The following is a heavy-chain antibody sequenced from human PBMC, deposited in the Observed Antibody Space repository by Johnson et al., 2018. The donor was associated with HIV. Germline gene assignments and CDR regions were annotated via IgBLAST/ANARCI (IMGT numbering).Heavy chain of an antibody. D-gene: IGHD6-19*01. CDR2: ISSSGSTI. V-gene: IGHV3-11*04. CDR3: ARERSDSSGWLFSPGAFDI. CDR1: GFTFSDYY. Sequence: VQLVESGGGFVKPGGSLRLSCAASGFTFSDYYMSWIRQAPGKGLEWVSYISSSGSTIYYADSVKGRFSISRDNAKNSLYLQVNSLRAEDTAVYYCARERSDSSGWLFSPGAFDIWGQGTMVTVSP. J-gene: IGHJ3*02.